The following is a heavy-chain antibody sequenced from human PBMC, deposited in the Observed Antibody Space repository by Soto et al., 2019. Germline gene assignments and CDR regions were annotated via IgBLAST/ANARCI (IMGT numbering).Heavy chain of an antibody. J-gene: IGHJ6*02. D-gene: IGHD6-19*01. CDR2: INPKSGVI. Sequence: ASVKVSCKASRYTFSDYYVYWVRQAPGQGLEWMGWINPKSGVINYAPKFQGRVTLTRDTSITTAYMELTSLTSDDTAVYDCARALFMNVAADYYGMDVWGQGTTVTVSS. CDR1: RYTFSDYY. CDR3: ARALFMNVAADYYGMDV. V-gene: IGHV1-2*02.